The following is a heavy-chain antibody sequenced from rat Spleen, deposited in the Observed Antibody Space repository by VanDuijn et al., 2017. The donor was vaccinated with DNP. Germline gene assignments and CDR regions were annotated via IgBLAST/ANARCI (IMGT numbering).Heavy chain of an antibody. J-gene: IGHJ2*01. Sequence: EIQLQESGPGLVKPSQSLSLTCSVTGYTITSGYDWTWIRKFPGNKMEWMGYIGHSGSSNYNPSLKSRISITRDTSKNQFFLQFNSITIEDTATYYCARWVYYFDYWGQGVMVTVSS. CDR1: GYTITSGY. CDR2: IGHSGSS. V-gene: IGHV3-4*01. CDR3: ARWVYYFDY.